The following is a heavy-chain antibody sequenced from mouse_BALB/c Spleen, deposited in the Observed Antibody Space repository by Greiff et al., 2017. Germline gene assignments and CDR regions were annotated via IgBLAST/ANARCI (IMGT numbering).Heavy chain of an antibody. CDR3: ARGYRYDDY. D-gene: IGHD2-14*01. V-gene: IGHV3-6*02. CDR1: GYSITSGYY. J-gene: IGHJ2*01. Sequence: ESGPGLVKPSQSLSLTCSVTGYSITSGYYWNWIRQFPGNKLEWMGYISYDGSNNYNPSLKNRISITRDTSKNQFFLKLNSVTTEDTATYYCARGYRYDDYWGQGTTLTVSS. CDR2: ISYDGSN.